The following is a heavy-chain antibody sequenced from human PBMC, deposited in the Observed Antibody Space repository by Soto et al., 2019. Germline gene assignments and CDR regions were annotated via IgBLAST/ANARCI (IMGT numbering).Heavy chain of an antibody. J-gene: IGHJ6*02. CDR2: IIPIFGTA. D-gene: IGHD6-6*01. Sequence: GASVKVSCKASGGTFSSYAISWVRQAPGQGLEWMGGIIPIFGTANYAQKFQGRVTITADESTSTAYMELSSLRSEDTAVYYCATGPDSSSSSYYYYGMDVWGRGTTVTVSS. CDR1: GGTFSSYA. V-gene: IGHV1-69*13. CDR3: ATGPDSSSSSYYYYGMDV.